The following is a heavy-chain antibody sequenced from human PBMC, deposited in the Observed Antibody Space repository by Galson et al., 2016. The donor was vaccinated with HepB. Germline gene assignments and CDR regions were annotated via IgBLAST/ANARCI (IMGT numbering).Heavy chain of an antibody. Sequence: SLRLSCAASGITFSSYAMSWVRQAPGKGLEWVSAISGSGGSTYYADSVKGRFTISRDNSKNTLYLQMNSLRVDDTALYYCARRMLVGAGFDYWGQGALVTVSS. CDR3: ARRMLVGAGFDY. J-gene: IGHJ4*02. CDR1: GITFSSYA. CDR2: ISGSGGST. D-gene: IGHD1-26*01. V-gene: IGHV3-23*01.